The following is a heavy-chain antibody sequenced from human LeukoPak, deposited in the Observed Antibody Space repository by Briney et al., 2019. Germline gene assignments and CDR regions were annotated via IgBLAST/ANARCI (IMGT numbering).Heavy chain of an antibody. CDR2: IKEDGGGT. Sequence: GRSLRLSCEASGYTFSSYWISWVRQAPGKGLEWVANIKEDGGGTNYAQTVRGRVTISRDKAKNSLYLQMRSLRAEDTAVYLCWRTTAFDYWGQGTLVTVSS. CDR1: GYTFSSYW. J-gene: IGHJ4*02. D-gene: IGHD2/OR15-2a*01. CDR3: WRTTAFDY. V-gene: IGHV3-7*05.